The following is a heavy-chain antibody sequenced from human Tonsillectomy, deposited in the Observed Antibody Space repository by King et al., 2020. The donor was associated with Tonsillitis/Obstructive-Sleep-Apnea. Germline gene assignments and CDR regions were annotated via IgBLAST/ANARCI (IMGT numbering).Heavy chain of an antibody. CDR3: AREFGELSGWFDP. Sequence: QLQESGTGLVKPSETLSLTCTVSGGSISSYYGSWLRQPPGKGLEWIGYIFYSGSTNYNPSLKSRVTISVDTSKNQFSLKLSSVTAADTAVYYCAREFGELSGWFDPWGQGTRVTVSS. CDR2: IFYSGST. V-gene: IGHV4-59*08. CDR1: GGSISSYY. D-gene: IGHD3-10*01. J-gene: IGHJ5*02.